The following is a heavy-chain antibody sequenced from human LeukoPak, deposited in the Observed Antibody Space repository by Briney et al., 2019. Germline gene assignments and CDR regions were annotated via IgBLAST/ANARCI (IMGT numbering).Heavy chain of an antibody. CDR1: GFTFSSYA. J-gene: IGHJ6*02. Sequence: PGGSLRLSCAASGFTFSSYAMSWVRQAPGKGLEWVSAISGSGGSTYYADSVKGRFTIARDNSKNTMYLQMNSLRAEDTAVYYCANLEYSSSSVIYYYYYGMDVWGQGTTVTVSS. CDR3: ANLEYSSSSVIYYYYYGMDV. CDR2: ISGSGGST. D-gene: IGHD6-6*01. V-gene: IGHV3-23*01.